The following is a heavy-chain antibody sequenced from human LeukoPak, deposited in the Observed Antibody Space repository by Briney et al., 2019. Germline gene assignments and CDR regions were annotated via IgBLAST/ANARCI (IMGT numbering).Heavy chain of an antibody. CDR1: GFTFSSYA. CDR3: AKENDFWSGYSHYMDV. V-gene: IGHV3-23*01. Sequence: PGGSLRLSCAASGFTFSSYAMSWVRQAPGKGLEWVSAISGSGGSTYYADSVKGRFTISRDNSKNTLYLQMNSPRAEDTAVYYCAKENDFWSGYSHYMDVWGKGTTVTVSS. J-gene: IGHJ6*03. CDR2: ISGSGGST. D-gene: IGHD3-3*01.